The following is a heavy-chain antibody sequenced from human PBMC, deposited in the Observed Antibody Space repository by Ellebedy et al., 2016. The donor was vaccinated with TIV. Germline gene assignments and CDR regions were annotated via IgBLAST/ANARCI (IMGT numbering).Heavy chain of an antibody. Sequence: MPSETLSLTCTVSGGSISNSDYYWNWIRQPPGKGLEWIGSIYYSGSAYYNPSLKSRVTVSVDTSKNQFSLNLSSVTASDTAVYYCTKALGDTRYLDLWGRGTLVTVSS. D-gene: IGHD3-16*01. CDR2: IYYSGSA. CDR3: TKALGDTRYLDL. J-gene: IGHJ2*01. CDR1: GGSISNSDYY. V-gene: IGHV4-39*07.